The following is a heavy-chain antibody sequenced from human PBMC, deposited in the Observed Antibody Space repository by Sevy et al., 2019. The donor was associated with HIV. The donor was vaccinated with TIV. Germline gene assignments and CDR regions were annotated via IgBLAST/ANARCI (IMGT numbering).Heavy chain of an antibody. CDR1: GFSFEDYA. V-gene: IGHV3-9*01. CDR2: ISWNSNTI. Sequence: GGSLRLSCAASGFSFEDYAMHWVRQVPGKGLEWVSSISWNSNTIDYADSVKGRFTISRDNAKNSLYFQMNSLRNGDTALYYCAKDTRTYSGGYYLDYWGQGTLVTVSS. CDR3: AKDTRTYSGGYYLDY. J-gene: IGHJ4*02. D-gene: IGHD1-26*01.